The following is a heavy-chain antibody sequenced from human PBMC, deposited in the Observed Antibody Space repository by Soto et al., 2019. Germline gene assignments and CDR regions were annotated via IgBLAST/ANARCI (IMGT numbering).Heavy chain of an antibody. CDR3: ARGTYFDY. CDR1: GYTLNTYG. Sequence: QVQLVQSGAEVKKPGASVKVSCKASGYTLNTYGITWVRQAPGQVLEWMGWISANNDHTNHPQKLQGRVTMTTDTSTSTAYMELRSLTSDATAVYYCARGTYFDYWGQGTLVTVSS. J-gene: IGHJ4*02. V-gene: IGHV1-18*01. CDR2: ISANNDHT.